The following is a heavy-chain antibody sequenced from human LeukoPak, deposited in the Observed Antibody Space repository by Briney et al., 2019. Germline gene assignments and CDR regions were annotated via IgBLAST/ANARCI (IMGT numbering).Heavy chain of an antibody. Sequence: GGSLRLSCVASGFTFSHYGMTWVRQAPGRGLEWVSGISSGGDNTYYADSVKGRFTISRDNSKNTLYLQMNRLRAEDAAVYYCAKAPVTTCSGAYCYPFDYWGQGTLVTVSS. D-gene: IGHD2-21*01. J-gene: IGHJ4*02. CDR1: GFTFSHYG. CDR2: ISSGGDNT. V-gene: IGHV3-23*01. CDR3: AKAPVTTCSGAYCYPFDY.